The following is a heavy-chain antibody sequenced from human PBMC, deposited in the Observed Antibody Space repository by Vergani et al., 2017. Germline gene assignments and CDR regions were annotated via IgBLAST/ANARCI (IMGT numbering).Heavy chain of an antibody. Sequence: EVQLVESGGGLVQPGGSLRLSCAASRFTFSTYSMNWVRQAPGTGLEWVSYISSSSSTIYYAYSVKGLFTISRDNAKNSLYIQMNSLRAEDTALYYCAPGGVVVINYFDYWGQGTLVTVSS. D-gene: IGHD3-22*01. J-gene: IGHJ4*02. CDR2: ISSSSSTI. V-gene: IGHV3-48*01. CDR1: RFTFSTYS. CDR3: APGGVVVINYFDY.